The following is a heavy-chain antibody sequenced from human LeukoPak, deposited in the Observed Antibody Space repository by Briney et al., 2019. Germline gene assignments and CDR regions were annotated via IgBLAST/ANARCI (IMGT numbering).Heavy chain of an antibody. CDR2: IISSSRYI. CDR3: GRDGVVVVRATREGDLDL. V-gene: IGHV3-21*01. J-gene: IGHJ4*02. D-gene: IGHD2-2*01. Sequence: GSLRPSCSASGVTFSSYSMNCVRHPPGKGLEWFSSIISSSRYIYYAPSVKSRFTISRDTSKNSLYLELSCLTAEDTAVYYCGRDGVVVVRATREGDLDLWGEKTLLTVSS. CDR1: GVTFSSYS.